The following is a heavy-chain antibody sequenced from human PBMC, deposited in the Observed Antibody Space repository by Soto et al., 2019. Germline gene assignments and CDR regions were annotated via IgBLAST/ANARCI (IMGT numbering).Heavy chain of an antibody. Sequence: QVQLVQSGAEVKKPGASVKVSCKASGYTFTSYGISWVRQAPGQGLEWMGWISAYNGNTNYAQKLQGRVTMTTDTSTSTAYMELRSLRSDDTAVSYCARERYRSGGSCYSRWFDPWGQGTLVTVSS. CDR1: GYTFTSYG. D-gene: IGHD2-15*01. CDR3: ARERYRSGGSCYSRWFDP. J-gene: IGHJ5*02. V-gene: IGHV1-18*01. CDR2: ISAYNGNT.